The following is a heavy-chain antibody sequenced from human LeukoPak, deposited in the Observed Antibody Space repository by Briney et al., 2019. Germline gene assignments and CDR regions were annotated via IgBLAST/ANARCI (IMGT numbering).Heavy chain of an antibody. V-gene: IGHV1-18*01. CDR1: GYTFTNYG. D-gene: IGHD3-9*01. J-gene: IGHJ4*02. CDR2: ISAYNGNT. Sequence: GASVKVSCKASGYTFTNYGISWVRQAPGQGLEWMGWISAYNGNTNYAQKLQGRVTMTTDTSTSTAYMELRSLRSDDTAVYYCARGGYDILTGYYPCDYWGQGTLVTVSS. CDR3: ARGGYDILTGYYPCDY.